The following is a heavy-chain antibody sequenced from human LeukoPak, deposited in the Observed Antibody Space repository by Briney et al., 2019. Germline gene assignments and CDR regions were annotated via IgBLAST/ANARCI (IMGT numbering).Heavy chain of an antibody. J-gene: IGHJ5*02. CDR2: IIPIFGTA. Sequence: ASVKVSCKASGGTFSSYAISWVRQAPGQGLEWMGGIIPIFGTANYAQKFQGRVTITADESTSTAYMELSSLRSEDTAVYYCARGLPYRPRNWFDPWGQGTLVTVSS. V-gene: IGHV1-69*13. CDR3: ARGLPYRPRNWFDP. CDR1: GGTFSSYA. D-gene: IGHD4-11*01.